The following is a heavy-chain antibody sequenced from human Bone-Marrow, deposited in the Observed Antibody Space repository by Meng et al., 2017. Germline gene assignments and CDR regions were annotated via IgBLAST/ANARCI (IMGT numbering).Heavy chain of an antibody. D-gene: IGHD6-13*01. V-gene: IGHV1-2*06. CDR2: INPKSGDT. CDR1: GYTFRDYW. J-gene: IGHJ4*02. Sequence: QVARVRAGVAVTKPGASVKVSCKASGYTFRDYWLHWVRRAPGQGLEWMGRINPKSGDTHYAQRFQGRVTMTGDTSISTAYMELSGLRSDDTAMYYCARDEDISAAGKLFGDYWGQGTLVTVSS. CDR3: ARDEDISAAGKLFGDY.